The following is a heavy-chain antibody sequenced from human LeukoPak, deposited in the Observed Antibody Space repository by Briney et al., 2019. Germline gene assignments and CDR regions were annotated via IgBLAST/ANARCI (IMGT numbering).Heavy chain of an antibody. CDR1: GFTFSSYA. Sequence: GGSLRLSCAASGFTFSSYAMHWVRQAPGKGLEWVALMSYDGSNEYYGDPVKGRFTISRDNSKNTLYLQMNSLRAEDTAVYYCARPRLGYSYGPLWYYWGQGTLVAVSS. CDR3: ARPRLGYSYGPLWYY. CDR2: MSYDGSNE. D-gene: IGHD5-18*01. J-gene: IGHJ4*02. V-gene: IGHV3-30*04.